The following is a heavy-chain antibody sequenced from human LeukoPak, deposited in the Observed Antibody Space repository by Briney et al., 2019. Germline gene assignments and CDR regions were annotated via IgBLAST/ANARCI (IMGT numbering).Heavy chain of an antibody. CDR2: IVVGSGNT. D-gene: IGHD6-19*01. Sequence: GTSVKVSCKASGFTFTSSAMQWVRQARGQRLGWIGWIVVGSGNTNYAQKFQERVTITRDMSTSTAYMELSSLRSEDTAVYYCAADCGSSGPTTCWGQGTLVTVSS. J-gene: IGHJ4*02. V-gene: IGHV1-58*02. CDR3: AADCGSSGPTTC. CDR1: GFTFTSSA.